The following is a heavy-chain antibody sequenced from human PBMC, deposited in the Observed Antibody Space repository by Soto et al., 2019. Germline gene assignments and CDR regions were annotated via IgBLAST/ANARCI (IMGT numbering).Heavy chain of an antibody. CDR3: ARAQLTGAHYYYCMDV. J-gene: IGHJ6*02. Sequence: QVQLVQSGAEVKKPGASVKVSCKASGYTFTSYDINWVRQATGQGLEWMGWMNPNSGNTGYAQKFQGRDTMTRNTSISTSYMELSSLRSEDTAVYYCARAQLTGAHYYYCMDVWGQGTTVTVSS. D-gene: IGHD3-9*01. V-gene: IGHV1-8*01. CDR2: MNPNSGNT. CDR1: GYTFTSYD.